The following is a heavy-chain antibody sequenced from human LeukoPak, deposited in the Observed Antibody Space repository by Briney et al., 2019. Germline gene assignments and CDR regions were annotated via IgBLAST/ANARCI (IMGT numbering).Heavy chain of an antibody. J-gene: IGHJ4*02. CDR1: GDTVTGFS. V-gene: IGHV1-24*01. Sequence: ASVKVSCKGSGDTVTGFSIHWVRQAPGHGLEWMGGFDPEDGARIFAQKFQGRVTMTEDTSTDTAYMDLSSLRSEDTAVYYCATGYTYDYSLYWGQGTLVTVSS. D-gene: IGHD5-18*01. CDR3: ATGYTYDYSLY. CDR2: FDPEDGAR.